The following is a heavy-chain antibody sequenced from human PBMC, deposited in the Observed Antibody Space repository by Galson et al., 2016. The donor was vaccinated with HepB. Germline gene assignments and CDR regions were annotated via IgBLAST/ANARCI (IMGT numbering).Heavy chain of an antibody. CDR2: ISSDGNNK. J-gene: IGHJ4*02. V-gene: IGHV3-30*18. D-gene: IGHD2-21*02. Sequence: SLRLSCAASGLMFSNHGMHWVRRSPGEGLEWVAVISSDGNNKYYGDSVKGRFTISRDNSKNTVYLLMNRLRAEDTAVYFCAKDGDTLEVTSAIPLDYWGQGATVIVSS. CDR1: GLMFSNHG. CDR3: AKDGDTLEVTSAIPLDY.